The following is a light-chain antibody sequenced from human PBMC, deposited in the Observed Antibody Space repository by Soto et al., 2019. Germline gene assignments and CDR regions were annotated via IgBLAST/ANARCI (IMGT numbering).Light chain of an antibody. CDR1: QGISSY. V-gene: IGKV1-9*01. Sequence: DIQLTQSPSFLSASVGDRVTITCRASQGISSYLAWYQQKPGKAPKLLIYAASTLQSGVPSRFSGSGSGTEFTLTISSLQPEDFATYYCQQYAGSPITFGQGTRLEIK. CDR2: AAS. CDR3: QQYAGSPIT. J-gene: IGKJ5*01.